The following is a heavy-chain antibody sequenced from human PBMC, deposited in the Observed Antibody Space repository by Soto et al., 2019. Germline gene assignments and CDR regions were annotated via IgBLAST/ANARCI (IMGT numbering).Heavy chain of an antibody. V-gene: IGHV3-15*01. Sequence: PGESLRLACAASGFTVSNAWMSWVRQAPGKGLEWVGRIKSKTDGVTTDYAAPVKGRFTISRDDSKNTLYLQMNSLKTEDTAVYYCTTVGGVPAARFYYYYYGMDVWGQGTTVTVSS. CDR2: IKSKTDGVTT. D-gene: IGHD2-2*01. J-gene: IGHJ6*02. CDR1: GFTVSNAW. CDR3: TTVGGVPAARFYYYYYGMDV.